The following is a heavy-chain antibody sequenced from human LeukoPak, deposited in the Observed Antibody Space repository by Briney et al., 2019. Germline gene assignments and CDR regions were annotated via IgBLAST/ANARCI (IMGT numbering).Heavy chain of an antibody. D-gene: IGHD2-21*02. CDR2: IYYSGST. V-gene: IGHV4-39*01. Sequence: PSETLSLTCTVSGGSISGGSYYWGWIRQPPGKGLEWIGSIYYSGSTYYNPSLKSRVTISADASKNQFSLQLSSVTAADTAVYYCARHTLVTTISTFNWFDPWGQGILVTVSS. CDR1: GGSISGGSYY. CDR3: ARHTLVTTISTFNWFDP. J-gene: IGHJ5*02.